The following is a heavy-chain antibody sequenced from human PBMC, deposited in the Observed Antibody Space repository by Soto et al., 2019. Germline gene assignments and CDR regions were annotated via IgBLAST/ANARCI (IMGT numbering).Heavy chain of an antibody. V-gene: IGHV1-3*01. Sequence: ASVKVSCKASGNTFTTHAMHWVRQAPGQSLEWMGWINGGTGQTKHSQRFQDRVNITRDTSASTAYMELSSLRSEDTAVYYCARDSGPQLWPYDAFDIWGQGTMVTVSS. CDR2: INGGTGQT. CDR1: GNTFTTHA. CDR3: ARDSGPQLWPYDAFDI. J-gene: IGHJ3*02. D-gene: IGHD5-18*01.